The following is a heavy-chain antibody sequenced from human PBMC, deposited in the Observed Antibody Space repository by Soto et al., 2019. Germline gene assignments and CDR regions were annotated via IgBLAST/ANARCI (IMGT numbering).Heavy chain of an antibody. Sequence: LSLTCAVYGGCFSGYYWSWIRQPPGKGLGWIGEINHSGSTNYNPSLKSRVTISVDTSKNQFSLKLSSVTAADTAVYYCARRYRIAVAGKGFDYWGQGTLVTVSS. D-gene: IGHD6-19*01. J-gene: IGHJ4*02. CDR2: INHSGST. CDR1: GGCFSGYY. CDR3: ARRYRIAVAGKGFDY. V-gene: IGHV4-34*01.